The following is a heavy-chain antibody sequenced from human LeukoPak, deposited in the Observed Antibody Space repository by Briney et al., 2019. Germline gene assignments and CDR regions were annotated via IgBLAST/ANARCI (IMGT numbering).Heavy chain of an antibody. Sequence: SETLSLTCTVSGGSISSSSYYWGWIRQPPGKGLEWIGSIYYSGSTYYNPSLKSRVTISVDTSKNQFSLKLSSVTAADTAVYYCARLSPQSIAAAEGYYYYYMDVWGKGTTVTISS. CDR3: ARLSPQSIAAAEGYYYYYMDV. D-gene: IGHD6-13*01. J-gene: IGHJ6*03. V-gene: IGHV4-39*07. CDR2: IYYSGST. CDR1: GGSISSSSYY.